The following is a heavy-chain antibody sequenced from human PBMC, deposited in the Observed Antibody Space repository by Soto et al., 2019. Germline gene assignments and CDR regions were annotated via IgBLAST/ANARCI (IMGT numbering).Heavy chain of an antibody. CDR3: ARDLWGGYDYYYGMDV. CDR2: IKQDGSEK. CDR1: GFTFSSYA. Sequence: GGSLRLSCAASGFTFSSYAMSWVRQAPGKGLEWVANIKQDGSEKYYVDSVKGRFTISRDNAKNSLYLQMNSLRAEDTAVYYCARDLWGGYDYYYGMDVWGQGTTVTVSS. V-gene: IGHV3-7*05. D-gene: IGHD3-3*01. J-gene: IGHJ6*02.